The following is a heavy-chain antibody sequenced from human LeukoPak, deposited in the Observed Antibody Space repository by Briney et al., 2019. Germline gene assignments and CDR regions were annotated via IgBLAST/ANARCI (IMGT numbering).Heavy chain of an antibody. V-gene: IGHV3-53*04. CDR2: IYSGGST. Sequence: GGSLRLSCAASGFTVSSYYMSWVRQAPGKGLEWVSVIYSGGSTYYADSVKGRFTISRHNSKNTLYLQMNSLRAEDTAVYYCARELSRTYSSSWYSGWFDPWGQGTLVTVTS. J-gene: IGHJ5*02. D-gene: IGHD6-13*01. CDR1: GFTVSSYY. CDR3: ARELSRTYSSSWYSGWFDP.